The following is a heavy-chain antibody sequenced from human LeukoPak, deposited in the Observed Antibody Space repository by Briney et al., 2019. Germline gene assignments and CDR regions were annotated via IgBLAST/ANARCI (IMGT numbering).Heavy chain of an antibody. D-gene: IGHD3-3*01. J-gene: IGHJ4*02. Sequence: GGSLRLSCAASGFTFGSYWMHWVRQAPGKGLVWVSRINPDGSSTTYTDSVKGRFTISRDNSKNTLYLQMNSLRAEDTALYYCAKSGARWSHFDYWGQGTLVTVSS. CDR2: INPDGSST. CDR3: AKSGARWSHFDY. CDR1: GFTFGSYW. V-gene: IGHV3-74*01.